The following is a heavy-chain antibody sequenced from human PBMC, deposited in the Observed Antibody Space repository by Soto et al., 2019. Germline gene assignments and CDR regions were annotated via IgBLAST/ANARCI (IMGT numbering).Heavy chain of an antibody. D-gene: IGHD6-19*01. J-gene: IGHJ3*02. CDR3: AYTGWSDAFDI. CDR1: GYTLNTYY. Sequence: GASVKVSCKPSGYTLNTYYLHWVRQAPGQGLEWMGIIHPSGGGSNYAQKFQGRVTMTTDKSTSTVYMELSSLRSEDSAVYYCAYTGWSDAFDIWGQGTMVTVSS. V-gene: IGHV1-46*02. CDR2: IHPSGGGS.